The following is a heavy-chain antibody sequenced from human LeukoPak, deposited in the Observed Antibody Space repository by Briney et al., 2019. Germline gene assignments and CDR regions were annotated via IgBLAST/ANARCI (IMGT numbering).Heavy chain of an antibody. D-gene: IGHD6-13*01. Sequence: PGGSLRLSCAASGLSVTYNYMIWVRQAPGKGLERVSGIYVGGGTRYADSVKGRFTISTDSSKNTLSLQMNILRAEDTGVYYCARGKPAAAGEHLDYWGQGTLVTVSS. V-gene: IGHV3-66*01. CDR1: GLSVTYNY. CDR2: IYVGGGT. CDR3: ARGKPAAAGEHLDY. J-gene: IGHJ4*02.